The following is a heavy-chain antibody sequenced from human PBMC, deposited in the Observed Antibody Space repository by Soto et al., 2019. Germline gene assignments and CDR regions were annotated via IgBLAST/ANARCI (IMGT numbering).Heavy chain of an antibody. J-gene: IGHJ5*02. CDR3: ARQKYGGNYGRWFDP. D-gene: IGHD4-4*01. CDR1: GYSFTSYW. V-gene: IGHV5-51*01. Sequence: PXESLKISCKGSGYSFTSYWIGWVRQMPGKGLEWMGIIYPGDSDTRYSPSFQGQVTISADKSISTAYLQWSSLKASDTAMYYCARQKYGGNYGRWFDPWGQGTLGTVS. CDR2: IYPGDSDT.